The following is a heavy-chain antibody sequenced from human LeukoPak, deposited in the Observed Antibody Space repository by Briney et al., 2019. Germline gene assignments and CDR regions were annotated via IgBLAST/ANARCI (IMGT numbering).Heavy chain of an antibody. Sequence: ASVKVSCKASGYTFTSYAMNWVRQAPGQGLEWMGWINTNTGNPTYAQGFTGRFVFSLDTSVSTAYLQISSLKAEDTAVYYCARRAGGFGELLMVDWGQGTLVTVSS. CDR3: ARRAGGFGELLMVD. CDR2: INTNTGNP. V-gene: IGHV7-4-1*02. J-gene: IGHJ4*02. D-gene: IGHD3-10*01. CDR1: GYTFTSYA.